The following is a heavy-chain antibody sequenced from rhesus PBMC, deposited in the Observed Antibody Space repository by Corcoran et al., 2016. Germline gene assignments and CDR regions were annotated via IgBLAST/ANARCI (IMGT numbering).Heavy chain of an antibody. D-gene: IGHD3-3*01. CDR2: IDGKSSNT. J-gene: IGHJ5-2*02. V-gene: IGHV4S9*01. CDR1: GGSISAYYY. Sequence: QVKLQESGPGLVKPSETLSLTCAVSGGSISAYYYWNWIRHPPGKGLEWIGNIDGKSSNTYYNPSLNGRVTSSKDTSKNQFFLKLSSVTAADTAVYYCARDNEQFLGNSLDVWGRGVLVTVSS. CDR3: ARDNEQFLGNSLDV.